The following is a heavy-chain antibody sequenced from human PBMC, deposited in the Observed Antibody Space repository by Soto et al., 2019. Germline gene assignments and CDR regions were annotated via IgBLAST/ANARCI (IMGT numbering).Heavy chain of an antibody. CDR3: ARHFDVVPADY. D-gene: IGHD3-9*01. J-gene: IGHJ4*02. CDR1: GASVTSNGHY. Sequence: SETLSLTCTVSGASVTSNGHYWGWSRQPPGKGLEWIGNIFYSGSPYYNPSLKSRVTISVDRSKNQFSLKLTSVTAADSGVYFCARHFDVVPADYSGLGTLVTVSS. CDR2: IFYSGSP. V-gene: IGHV4-39*01.